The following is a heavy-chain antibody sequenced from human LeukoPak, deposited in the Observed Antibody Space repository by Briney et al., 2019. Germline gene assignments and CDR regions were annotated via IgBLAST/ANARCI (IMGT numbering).Heavy chain of an antibody. CDR3: ATIGGNY. V-gene: IGHV4-59*01. CDR2: IYSGRT. CDR1: GGSISRYY. Sequence: SETLSLTCTVSGGSISRYYWSWIRQPPGEGLEWIGDIYSGRTNYIPFLKSRVTISVDTFKNHFSLKLSSVTAADTAVYYCATIGGNYWGQGTLVTVSS. J-gene: IGHJ4*02. D-gene: IGHD1-26*01.